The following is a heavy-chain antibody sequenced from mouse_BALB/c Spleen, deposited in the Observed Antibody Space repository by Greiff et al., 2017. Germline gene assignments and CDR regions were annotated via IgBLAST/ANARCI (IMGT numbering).Heavy chain of an antibody. D-gene: IGHD1-1*01. CDR1: GYSITSGYS. CDR2: IHYSGST. CDR3: ARKETTVVADYAMDY. V-gene: IGHV3-1*02. Sequence: EVKLQQSGPDLVKPSQSLSLTCPVTGYSITSGYSWHWIRQFPGNKLEWMGYIHYSGSTNYNPSLKSRISITRDTSKNQFFLQLNSVTTEDTATYYCARKETTVVADYAMDYWGQGTSVTVSS. J-gene: IGHJ4*01.